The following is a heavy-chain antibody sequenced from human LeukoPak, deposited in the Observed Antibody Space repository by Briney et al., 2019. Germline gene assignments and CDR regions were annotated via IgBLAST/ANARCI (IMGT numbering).Heavy chain of an antibody. Sequence: PGGSLRLSCVASEFTFSNASMNWVRQAPGNGLEWVGRIKSKPDGGTIDYAAPVKCRFTISRDDSKNTLYLQMNSLKTEDTAVYYCTTNLPPGYWGQGTLVTVSS. CDR3: TTNLPPGY. CDR2: IKSKPDGGTI. CDR1: EFTFSNAS. J-gene: IGHJ4*02. V-gene: IGHV3-15*01.